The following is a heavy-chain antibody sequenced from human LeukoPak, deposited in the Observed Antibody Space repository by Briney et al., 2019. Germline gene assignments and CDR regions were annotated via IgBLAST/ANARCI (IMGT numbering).Heavy chain of an antibody. CDR1: GXTFSSYA. CDR2: ISGSGGST. D-gene: IGHD3-10*01. Sequence: TGGSLRLSWAASGXTFSSYAMSWVRQAPGKGLEWVSAISGSGGSTYYADSVKGRFTISRDNSKNTLYLQMNSLRAEDTAVYYCAKEFFYGSGSYDYWGQGTLVTVSS. J-gene: IGHJ4*02. V-gene: IGHV3-23*01. CDR3: AKEFFYGSGSYDY.